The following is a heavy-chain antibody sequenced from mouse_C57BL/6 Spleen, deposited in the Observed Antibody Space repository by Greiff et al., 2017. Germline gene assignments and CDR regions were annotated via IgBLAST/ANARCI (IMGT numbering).Heavy chain of an antibody. CDR1: GYAFSSYW. Sequence: VQLQQSGAELVKPGASVKISCKASGYAFSSYWMNWVKQRPGKGLEWIGQIYPGDGDTNYNGKFKGKATLTADKSSSTAYMQLSSLTSEDSAVYFCARSGAVVAPYYFDYWGQGTTLTVSS. CDR3: ARSGAVVAPYYFDY. J-gene: IGHJ2*01. D-gene: IGHD1-1*01. V-gene: IGHV1-80*01. CDR2: IYPGDGDT.